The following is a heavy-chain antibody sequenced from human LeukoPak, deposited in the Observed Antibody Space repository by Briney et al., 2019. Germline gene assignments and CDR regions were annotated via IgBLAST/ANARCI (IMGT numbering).Heavy chain of an antibody. V-gene: IGHV1-46*01. J-gene: IGHJ4*02. CDR1: GYTFPSYF. D-gene: IGHD3-16*01. Sequence: ASVKVSCKASGYTFPSYFMHWVRQAPGQGLEWMGIINPTGGSTTYAQKFQGRVTMTRDTSTSTVYMELSSLRSEDTAVYYCARGDYDSGHFFDYWGQGTLVTVPS. CDR2: INPTGGST. CDR3: ARGDYDSGHFFDY.